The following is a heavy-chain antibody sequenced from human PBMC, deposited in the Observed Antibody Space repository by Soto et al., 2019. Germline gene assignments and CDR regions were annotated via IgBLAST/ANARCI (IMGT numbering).Heavy chain of an antibody. CDR2: ISAYNGNT. V-gene: IGHV1-18*01. Sequence: QVQLVQSGAEVKKPGASVKVSCKASGYTFTSYGISWVRQAPGQGLEWMGWISAYNGNTNYAQKLQGRVTMTTDTSTSTAYMELRRLRSDDTAVYYCARKDYYDSSGYRRDFDYWGQGTLVTVSS. CDR3: ARKDYYDSSGYRRDFDY. J-gene: IGHJ4*02. CDR1: GYTFTSYG. D-gene: IGHD3-22*01.